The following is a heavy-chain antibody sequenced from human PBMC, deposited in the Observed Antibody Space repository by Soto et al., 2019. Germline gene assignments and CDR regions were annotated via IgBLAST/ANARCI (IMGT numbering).Heavy chain of an antibody. J-gene: IGHJ6*02. V-gene: IGHV3-33*01. CDR2: IWYDGSNK. D-gene: IGHD2-15*01. CDR3: ARDPGGGGSCSFCMDV. CDR1: GFMFSSYG. Sequence: QVQVVESGGDVVQPGRSLRLSCAASGFMFSSYGMHWVRQAPGKGLEWVAVIWYDGSNKYHVDSVKGRFTNSRDNSKNTLYLQMNSLRPEDTAVYYCARDPGGGGSCSFCMDVWGQGTTVTVSS.